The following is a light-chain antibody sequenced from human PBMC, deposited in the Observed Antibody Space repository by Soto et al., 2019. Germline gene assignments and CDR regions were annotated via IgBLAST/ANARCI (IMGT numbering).Light chain of an antibody. Sequence: DIQMTQSPSSLSSSVGDRVTITCRASQGISNYLAWYQQKPGKVPKLLIYAASTLQSGVPSRFSGSGSGTDFTLTIISLQTEDVATYACQQYNIAPRTFGPGTKVDIK. J-gene: IGKJ3*01. CDR1: QGISNY. CDR2: AAS. CDR3: QQYNIAPRT. V-gene: IGKV1-27*01.